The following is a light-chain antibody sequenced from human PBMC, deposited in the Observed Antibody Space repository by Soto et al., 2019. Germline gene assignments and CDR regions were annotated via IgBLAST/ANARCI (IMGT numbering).Light chain of an antibody. CDR3: QQRNSWPIT. J-gene: IGKJ5*01. CDR1: QSVRRY. CDR2: DTS. V-gene: IGKV3-11*01. Sequence: EIVLTQSPATLSLSPGERSTLSCRASQSVRRYLAWYRQRHGQXPRXXIYDTSNRAAGIPARFSGSGFGTDLSLTINNLEPEDFEVYDGQQRNSWPITFGQGTRLEIK.